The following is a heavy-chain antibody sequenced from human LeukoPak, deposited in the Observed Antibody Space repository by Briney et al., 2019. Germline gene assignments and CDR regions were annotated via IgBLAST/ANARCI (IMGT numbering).Heavy chain of an antibody. CDR3: ARVGSHIVGVTAHLDY. J-gene: IGHJ4*02. CDR1: GFTFSSYA. CDR2: ISSNGGST. Sequence: GGSLRLSCAASGFTFSSYAMHWVRQAPGKGLEYVSAISSNGGSTYYANSVKGRFTISRDNSKNTLYLQMGSLRAEDMAVYYCARVGSHIVGVTAHLDYWGQGTLVTVSS. V-gene: IGHV3-64*01. D-gene: IGHD2-21*02.